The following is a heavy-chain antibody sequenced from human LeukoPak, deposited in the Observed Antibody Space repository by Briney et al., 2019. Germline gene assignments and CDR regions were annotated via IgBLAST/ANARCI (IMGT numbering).Heavy chain of an antibody. CDR2: TYYRSKLYD. V-gene: IGHV6-1*01. D-gene: IGHD1-1*01. Sequence: SQTLSLTCAISGDSVSSNSAAWNWIRQSPSRGLEWLGRTYYRSKLYDDYAVSVKSRITINPDTSKNQFSLQFNSVTPEDTAVYYCARAVGNFGTVNYFDYWDQGALVTVSS. CDR3: ARAVGNFGTVNYFDY. CDR1: GDSVSSNSAA. J-gene: IGHJ4*02.